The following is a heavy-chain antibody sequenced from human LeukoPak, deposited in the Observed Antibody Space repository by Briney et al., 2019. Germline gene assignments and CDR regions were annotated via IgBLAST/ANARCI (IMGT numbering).Heavy chain of an antibody. CDR3: AGARRPYGSGFYGSDV. J-gene: IGHJ6*02. D-gene: IGHD3-10*01. CDR2: IYSGGST. CDR1: GFTVSSNY. Sequence: PGGSLRLSCAASGFTVSSNYMSWVRQAPGKGLEWVSLIYSGGSTYYADSVKGRFTISRDNAKNSLYLQMNSLRVEDTAVYYCAGARRPYGSGFYGSDVWGQGTTVTVSS. V-gene: IGHV3-53*01.